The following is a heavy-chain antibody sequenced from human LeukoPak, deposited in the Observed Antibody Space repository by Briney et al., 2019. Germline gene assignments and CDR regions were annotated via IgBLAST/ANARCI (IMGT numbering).Heavy chain of an antibody. CDR3: ARDDR. J-gene: IGHJ4*02. V-gene: IGHV3-30*04. CDR2: ISYDENNK. CDR1: GFIFSSYT. Sequence: PGRSLRLSCAASGFIFSSYTMHWVRQAPGKGLEWVAVISYDENNKYHADSVQGRFTISRDNSKSTLSLQMNSLRADDTGVYYCARDDRWGQGTLVTVSS.